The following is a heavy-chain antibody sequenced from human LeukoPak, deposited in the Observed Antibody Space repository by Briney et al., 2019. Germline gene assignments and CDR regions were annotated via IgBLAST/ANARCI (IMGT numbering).Heavy chain of an antibody. CDR1: GFTFSSYA. Sequence: GGSLRLSCAASGFTFSSYAMQWVRQAPGKGLEWVAVISYDGSNKYYADSVKGRFTISRDNSKNTLYLQMNSLRAEDTAVYYCARELYLGSSSALDYWGQGTLVTVSS. CDR2: ISYDGSNK. D-gene: IGHD6-6*01. J-gene: IGHJ4*02. V-gene: IGHV3-30*01. CDR3: ARELYLGSSSALDY.